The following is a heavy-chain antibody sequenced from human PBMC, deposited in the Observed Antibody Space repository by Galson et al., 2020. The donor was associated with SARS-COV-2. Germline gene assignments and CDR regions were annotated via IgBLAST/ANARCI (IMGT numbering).Heavy chain of an antibody. Sequence: GESLKISCQASGLAFISYGNWISWVRQMPGKGLEWMGRIDPGDSYTNYSPSFQGHVTISVDKSTSTAYLQLSSLKASDTAIYYCARLRVSAFISSWLDPWGQGTLVTVSS. V-gene: IGHV5-10-1*01. CDR3: ARLRVSAFISSWLDP. D-gene: IGHD2-8*01. CDR1: GLAFISYGNW. J-gene: IGHJ5*02. CDR2: IDPGDSYT.